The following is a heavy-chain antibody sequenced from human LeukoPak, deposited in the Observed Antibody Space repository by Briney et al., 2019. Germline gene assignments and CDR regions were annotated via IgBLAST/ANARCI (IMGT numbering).Heavy chain of an antibody. Sequence: PSETLSLTCAVYGGSFSGYYWSWIRQPPGKGLEWIGYIYYSGSTYYNPSLKSRVTISVDTSKNQFSLKLSSVTAADTAVYYCAVEGSGSSFDYWGQGTLVTVSS. CDR1: GGSFSGYY. V-gene: IGHV4-34*09. D-gene: IGHD3-10*01. CDR2: IYYSGST. CDR3: AVEGSGSSFDY. J-gene: IGHJ4*02.